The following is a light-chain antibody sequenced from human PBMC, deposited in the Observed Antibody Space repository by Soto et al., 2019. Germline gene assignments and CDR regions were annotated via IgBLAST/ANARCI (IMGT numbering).Light chain of an antibody. J-gene: IGKJ5*01. CDR2: GAS. V-gene: IGKV3-11*01. CDR3: QQRSNWPIT. Sequence: EIVMTQSPATLSVSPGERATLSCRASQSVSSNLAWYQQKPGQAPRLLIYGASTRATGIPARFSGSGSGTDFTLTTSSLEPEDFAVYYCQQRSNWPITFGQGTRLEIK. CDR1: QSVSSN.